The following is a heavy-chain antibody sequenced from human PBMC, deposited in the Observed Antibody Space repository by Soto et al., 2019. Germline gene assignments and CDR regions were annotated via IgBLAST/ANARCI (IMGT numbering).Heavy chain of an antibody. V-gene: IGHV4-30-4*01. CDR3: ARSPKGLGNFDY. Sequence: QVQLQESGPGLVKPSQTLSLTCAVSGGSISSGGAYYWSWIRQSPGTGLEWIAYIHYSGSTYYNSSLKSRVTMSVDTANNQFSLTVSSVTAADTAVYYCARSPKGLGNFDYWGQGTLVTVSS. D-gene: IGHD3-10*01. CDR1: GGSISSGGAYY. J-gene: IGHJ4*02. CDR2: IHYSGST.